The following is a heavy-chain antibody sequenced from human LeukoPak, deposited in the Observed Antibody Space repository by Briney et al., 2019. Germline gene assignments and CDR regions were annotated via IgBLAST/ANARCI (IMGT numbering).Heavy chain of an antibody. Sequence: SETLSLTCTVSGGSISSYYGSWIRQPAGKGLEWIGRIYTSGRPNYNPSLKSRVTMSVDTSKNQFSLKLSSVTAADTAVYYCARGYYGSGSYLWFDPWGQGTLVTVSS. D-gene: IGHD3-10*01. J-gene: IGHJ5*02. V-gene: IGHV4-4*07. CDR1: GGSISSYY. CDR2: IYTSGRP. CDR3: ARGYYGSGSYLWFDP.